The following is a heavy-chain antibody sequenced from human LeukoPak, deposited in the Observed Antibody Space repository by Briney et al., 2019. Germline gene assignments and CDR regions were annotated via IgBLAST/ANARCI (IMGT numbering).Heavy chain of an antibody. J-gene: IGHJ4*02. CDR1: GFTFRSYA. CDR2: ISDSGGST. D-gene: IGHD3-22*01. Sequence: PGGSLRLSCAASGFTFRSYAMNWVRQVPGKGLEWVAGISDSGGSTNYADSVKGRFTISRDNRKNTLYLQMNSLRAEDTAVYLCAKRGVVIRVILVGLHKEAYYFDSWGQGALVTVSS. CDR3: AKRGVVIRVILVGLHKEAYYFDS. V-gene: IGHV3-23*01.